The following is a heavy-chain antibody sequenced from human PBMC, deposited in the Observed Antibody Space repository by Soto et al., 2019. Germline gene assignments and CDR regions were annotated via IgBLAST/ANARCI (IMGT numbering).Heavy chain of an antibody. Sequence: ASVKVSCKASGYTFTNYYLHWVRQAPGQGLEWAGMINPSARSASYAQKLRGRLTMDRDTSTTTVYMELSRLTSEDTAVYYCARDNSAANGVLDHWGLGTLVTVSS. CDR3: ARDNSAANGVLDH. CDR2: INPSARSA. CDR1: GYTFTNYY. V-gene: IGHV1-46*04. D-gene: IGHD1-1*01. J-gene: IGHJ4*02.